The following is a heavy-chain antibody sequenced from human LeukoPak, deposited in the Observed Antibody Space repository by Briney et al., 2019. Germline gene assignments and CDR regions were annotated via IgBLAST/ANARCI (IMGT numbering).Heavy chain of an antibody. D-gene: IGHD4-11*01. V-gene: IGHV3-30*02. CDR1: GFTFSSYG. Sequence: PGGSLSLSCAASGFTFSSYGMHWVRQAPGKGLEWVAFIRYDGSNKYYADSVKGRFTISRDNAKNSLYLQMNSLRAEDTAVYYCARDQTTVTTAYFYCWGQGTLVTVSS. CDR2: IRYDGSNK. J-gene: IGHJ1*01. CDR3: ARDQTTVTTAYFYC.